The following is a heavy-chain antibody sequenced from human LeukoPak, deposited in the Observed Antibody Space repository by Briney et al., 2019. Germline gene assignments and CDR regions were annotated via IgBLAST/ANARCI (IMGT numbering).Heavy chain of an antibody. CDR2: VNSDGSST. CDR1: GFTFSNYW. CDR3: ARDQGYYGSSGD. V-gene: IGHV3-74*01. J-gene: IGHJ4*02. Sequence: GGSLRLSCAASGFTFSNYWMHWVRQAPGKGLVWVSRVNSDGSSTTYADSVRGRFTISRDNAKNTLYLQMNSLRAEDTAVYYCARDQGYYGSSGDWGQGTLVTVSS. D-gene: IGHD3-22*01.